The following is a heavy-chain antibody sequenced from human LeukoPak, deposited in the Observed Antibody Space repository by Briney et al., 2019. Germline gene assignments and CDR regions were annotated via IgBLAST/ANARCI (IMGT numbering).Heavy chain of an antibody. CDR3: ARDGVVTMELDY. V-gene: IGHV4-61*02. J-gene: IGHJ4*02. CDR2: IYPRGKT. Sequence: TLSLTCTVSGDSISNSRHYWRWLRQPAGRALEGLGCIYPRGKTNYNPSLKSRVNISLNTSKNQFSLNLKSVTAADTAMYYCARDGVVTMELDYWGQGTLVTASS. D-gene: IGHD3-3*01. CDR1: GDSISNSRHY.